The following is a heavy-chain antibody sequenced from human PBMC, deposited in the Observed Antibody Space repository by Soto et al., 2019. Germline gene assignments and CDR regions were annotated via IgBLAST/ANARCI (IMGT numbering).Heavy chain of an antibody. Sequence: SVKVSCKASGGTFSSYAISWVRQAPGQGLEWMGGIIPIFGTANYAQKFQGRVTITADESTSTAYMELSSLRSEDTAVYYCARGTTRLGYCSGGTCYSSFGAFDIWGQGTMVTVSS. D-gene: IGHD2-15*01. V-gene: IGHV1-69*13. CDR3: ARGTTRLGYCSGGTCYSSFGAFDI. CDR2: IIPIFGTA. J-gene: IGHJ3*02. CDR1: GGTFSSYA.